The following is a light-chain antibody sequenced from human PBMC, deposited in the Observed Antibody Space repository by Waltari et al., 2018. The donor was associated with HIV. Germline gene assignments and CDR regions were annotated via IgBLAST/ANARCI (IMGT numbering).Light chain of an antibody. V-gene: IGKV2-28*01. J-gene: IGKJ5*01. CDR2: LGS. CDR1: QTLLHSDGNNY. Sequence: EIVLTQSPLSLPVTPGEPASISFSSSQTLLHSDGNNYLEWYVQKPGQSPQLLIHLGSNRASGVPDRFSGSGSGTHFTLKITKVEAEDVGIFFCMQSLQTPTFGQGTRLDIK. CDR3: MQSLQTPT.